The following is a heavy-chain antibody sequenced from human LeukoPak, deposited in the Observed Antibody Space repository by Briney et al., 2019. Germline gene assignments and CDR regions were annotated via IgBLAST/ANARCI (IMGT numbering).Heavy chain of an antibody. Sequence: ASVKVSCKVSRYTLTELSMHWVRQAPGKGLEWMGGFDPEDRETMYAQKFQGRVTMTEDTSTDTAYMELSSLRSEDTAVYYCATGLTYDFWSGYQTFGYWGQGTLVTVSS. J-gene: IGHJ4*02. CDR3: ATGLTYDFWSGYQTFGY. CDR2: FDPEDRET. D-gene: IGHD3-3*01. V-gene: IGHV1-24*01. CDR1: RYTLTELS.